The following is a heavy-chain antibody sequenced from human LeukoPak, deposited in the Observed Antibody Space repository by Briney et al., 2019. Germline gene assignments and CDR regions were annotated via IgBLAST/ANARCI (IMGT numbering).Heavy chain of an antibody. CDR1: GGSFSGYY. J-gene: IGHJ5*02. CDR3: AGGLAGIAAGNWFDP. V-gene: IGHV4-34*01. D-gene: IGHD6-13*01. CDR2: INHSGST. Sequence: PSETLSLTCAVYGGSFSGYYWSWIRQPPGKGLEWIGEINHSGSTNYNPSLKSRVTISVDTSKNQFSLKLSSVTAADTAVYYCAGGLAGIAAGNWFDPWGQGTLVTVSS.